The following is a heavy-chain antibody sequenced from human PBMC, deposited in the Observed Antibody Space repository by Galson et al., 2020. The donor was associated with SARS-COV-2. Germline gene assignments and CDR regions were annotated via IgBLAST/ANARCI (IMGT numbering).Heavy chain of an antibody. D-gene: IGHD3-22*01. Sequence: GGSLTLSCAASGFTFSSSAMTWVRHAPGKGQERVSNIGTYDSSISYANSVKDRFTISRDNAKNSLYLQMNSLRAEDTAVYYCARDSPDYDGSGYVNAFDIWGQGTMVTVSS. J-gene: IGHJ3*02. CDR3: ARDSPDYDGSGYVNAFDI. CDR2: IGTYDSSI. V-gene: IGHV3-48*03. CDR1: GFTFSSSA.